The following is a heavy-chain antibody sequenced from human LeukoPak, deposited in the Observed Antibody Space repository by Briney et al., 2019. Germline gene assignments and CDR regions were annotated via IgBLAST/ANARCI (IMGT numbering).Heavy chain of an antibody. CDR3: VRDNAAADGALDY. D-gene: IGHD5-24*01. V-gene: IGHV3-33*01. CDR1: GFTFSSHG. CDR2: IWYDGSHR. Sequence: GGSLRLSCVASGFTFSSHGMHWVRQAPGKGLEWVAVIWYDGSHRYYPDSVKGRFTISRDNSKNTLFLQMDSLRVDDTAVYYCVRDNAAADGALDYWGQGSLVTVSS. J-gene: IGHJ4*02.